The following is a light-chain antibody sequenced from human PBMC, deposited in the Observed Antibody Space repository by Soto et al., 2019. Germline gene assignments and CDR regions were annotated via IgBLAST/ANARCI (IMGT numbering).Light chain of an antibody. J-gene: IGKJ4*01. CDR2: AAF. CDR3: LQYNAYPLT. V-gene: IGKV1-17*01. Sequence: DIQMTQSPSSLSASAGDRVAITCRASHDSGIDLRWYQQKPGQAPKSLIFAAFNLESGVPSRFRGSGSGTEFTLTIDSLQVEDFATYYCLQYNAYPLTVGGGTKVEIK. CDR1: HDSGID.